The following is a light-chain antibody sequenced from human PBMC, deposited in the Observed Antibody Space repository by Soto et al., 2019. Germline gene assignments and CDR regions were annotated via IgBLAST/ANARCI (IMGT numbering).Light chain of an antibody. CDR1: IGDVGGYNV. J-gene: IGLJ1*01. V-gene: IGLV2-8*01. Sequence: QSALTQPPSASGSPGQSVTISCTGTIGDVGGYNVVSWYQQYPGKVPRLIIYEVNKRTSGVPDRFSGSKSGTSASLVIRGLQSEDEADYYCAAWDDILNGYVFGGGTKLTVL. CDR3: AAWDDILNGYV. CDR2: EVN.